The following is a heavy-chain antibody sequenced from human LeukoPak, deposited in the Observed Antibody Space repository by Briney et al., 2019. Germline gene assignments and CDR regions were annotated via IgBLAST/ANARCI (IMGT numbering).Heavy chain of an antibody. CDR2: ISPYNGNT. CDR1: GYTFTSYG. J-gene: IGHJ4*02. Sequence: ASVKVSCKASGYTFTSYGISWMRQAPGQGLEWMGWISPYNGNTNYAQKLHGRVTVTTDTSTTKAYMELRSLSSDDTAVYYCARGPFCSSDTCYSQYYDYWGQGTLVTVSS. D-gene: IGHD2-15*01. CDR3: ARGPFCSSDTCYSQYYDY. V-gene: IGHV1-18*01.